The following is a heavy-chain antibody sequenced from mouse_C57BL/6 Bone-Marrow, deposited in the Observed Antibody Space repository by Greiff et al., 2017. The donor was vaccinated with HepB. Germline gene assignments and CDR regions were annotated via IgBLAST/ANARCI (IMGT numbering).Heavy chain of an antibody. CDR1: GYSITSGYY. V-gene: IGHV3-6*01. D-gene: IGHD1-1*01. J-gene: IGHJ3*01. CDR2: ISYDGSN. CDR3: VCKLYGSSYGFAY. Sequence: DVQLQESGPGLVKPSQSLSLTCSVTGYSITSGYYWNWIRQFPGNKLEWMGYISYDGSNNYNPSLKNRISITRDTSKNQFFLKLNSVTTEDTATYYCVCKLYGSSYGFAYWGQGTLVTVSA.